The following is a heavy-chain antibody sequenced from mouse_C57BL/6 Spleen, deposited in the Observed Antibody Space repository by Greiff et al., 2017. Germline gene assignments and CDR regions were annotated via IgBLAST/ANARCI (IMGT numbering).Heavy chain of an antibody. J-gene: IGHJ4*01. CDR1: GYSITSYY. V-gene: IGHV3-8*01. CDR2: ISYSGST. D-gene: IGHD2-5*01. Sequence: VQLQQSGPGLAKPSQTLSLTCSVTGYSITSYYWNWIRKFPGNKLEYMGYISYSGSTYYNPSLKSRISITRDTSKNQYYLQLNSVTTEDTATYYCARSYSNSDAMDYWGQGTSVTVSS. CDR3: ARSYSNSDAMDY.